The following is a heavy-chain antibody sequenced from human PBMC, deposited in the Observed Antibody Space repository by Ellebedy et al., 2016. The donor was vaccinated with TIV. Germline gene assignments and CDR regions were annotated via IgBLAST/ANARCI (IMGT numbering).Heavy chain of an antibody. J-gene: IGHJ4*02. Sequence: GESLKISCAASGFTFSPYAMAWVRQAPGKGLEWVSGIVGSGAEKYADSVKGRFTISRDNSKRTVDLQMRSVRAEYTAVYFCAKDRTSGDGYWVFDSWGQGTMVSVSS. D-gene: IGHD2-21*02. V-gene: IGHV3-23*01. CDR3: AKDRTSGDGYWVFDS. CDR2: IVGSGA. CDR1: GFTFSPYA.